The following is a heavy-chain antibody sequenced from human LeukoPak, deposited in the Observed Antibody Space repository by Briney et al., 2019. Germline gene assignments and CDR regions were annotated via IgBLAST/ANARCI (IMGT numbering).Heavy chain of an antibody. D-gene: IGHD1-14*01. CDR3: AKDHKRDGNRYFDF. J-gene: IGHJ4*02. CDR2: IGYDSIKK. V-gene: IGHV3-30*02. CDR1: GFTFNSYG. Sequence: GGSLRLSCVASGFTFNSYGIHWVRQAPGKGLERVAFIGYDSIKKYYADSVKGRFTISRDNSMNTLYLQMNSLRAEDTAVYYCAKDHKRDGNRYFDFWGQGALVTVSS.